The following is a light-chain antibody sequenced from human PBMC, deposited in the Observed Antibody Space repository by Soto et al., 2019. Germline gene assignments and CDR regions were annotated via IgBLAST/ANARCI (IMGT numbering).Light chain of an antibody. Sequence: VLTQPASVSGSPGQSITISCTGTSSDVGGYNYVSWYQQHPGKAPKLMIYDVSNRPSGVSNRFSGSKSGNTASLTISGLQAEDEADYYCSSYTSSSTSPYVFGTGTKLTVL. CDR1: SSDVGGYNY. CDR3: SSYTSSSTSPYV. V-gene: IGLV2-14*01. CDR2: DVS. J-gene: IGLJ1*01.